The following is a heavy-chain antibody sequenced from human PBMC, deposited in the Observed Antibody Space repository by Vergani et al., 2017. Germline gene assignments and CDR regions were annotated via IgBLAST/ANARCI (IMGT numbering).Heavy chain of an antibody. J-gene: IGHJ6*03. V-gene: IGHV4-34*01. CDR1: GGSFSGYY. CDR3: ARAGKDHYYYYYMDV. D-gene: IGHD4-23*01. Sequence: QVQLQQWGAGLLKPSETLSLTCAVYGGSFSGYYWSWIRQPPGKGLEWIGEINHSGSTNYNPSLKSLVTISVDTSKNQFSLKLSSVTAADTAVYYCARAGKDHYYYYYMDVWGKGTTVTVSS. CDR2: INHSGST.